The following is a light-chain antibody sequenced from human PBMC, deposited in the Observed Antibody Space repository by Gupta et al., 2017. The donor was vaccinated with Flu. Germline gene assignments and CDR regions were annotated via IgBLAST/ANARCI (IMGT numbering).Light chain of an antibody. CDR3: QTWQTVMQV. CDR2: VSDDGRH. Sequence: QLVLTQPPSASASLGASVTLTCTLNSGHSSHAVAWLQPKPEKGPHFLMIVSDDGRHKNGDAIPARFSGSSSGAERYLTISSLQSEDEDDYYWQTWQTVMQVFGGGTKLTVL. V-gene: IGLV4-69*01. J-gene: IGLJ3*02. CDR1: SGHSSHA.